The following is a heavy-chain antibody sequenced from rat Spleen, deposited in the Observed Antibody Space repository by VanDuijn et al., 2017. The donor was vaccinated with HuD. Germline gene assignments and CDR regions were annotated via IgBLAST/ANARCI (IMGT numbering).Heavy chain of an antibody. Sequence: EVQLVESDGGLVQPGRSLKLSCAASGFTFNNYYMAWVRQAPTKGLEWVATISYDGGSTYYRDSVEGRFTISRNNAKSTLYLQMDSLRSEDTATYYCARHGTVGRIYLPFDYWGQGVMVTVSS. CDR1: GFTFNNYY. D-gene: IGHD2-1*01. J-gene: IGHJ2*01. V-gene: IGHV5-29*01. CDR2: ISYDGGST. CDR3: ARHGTVGRIYLPFDY.